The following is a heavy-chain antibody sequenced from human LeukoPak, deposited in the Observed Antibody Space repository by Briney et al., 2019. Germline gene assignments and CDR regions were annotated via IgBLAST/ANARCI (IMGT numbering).Heavy chain of an antibody. CDR2: IYPNSGVT. J-gene: IGHJ4*02. Sequence: GASVKVSCKASGYTFTEYHMHWVRQAPGQGLEWMGWIYPNSGVTTYAQNFQGRVTMTRDTSISTVYMELSRLRSDDTAVYYCARLGDNSGLGFWGQGTLVTVSS. CDR1: GYTFTEYH. V-gene: IGHV1-2*02. CDR3: ARLGDNSGLGF. D-gene: IGHD3-22*01.